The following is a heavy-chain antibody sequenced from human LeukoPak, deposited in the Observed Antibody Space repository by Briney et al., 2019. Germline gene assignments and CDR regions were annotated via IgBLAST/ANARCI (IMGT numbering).Heavy chain of an antibody. CDR2: INHSGST. Sequence: SETLSLTCAVYGGSFSGYYWSWIRQPPGRGLEWIGEINHSGSTNYNPSLKSRVTISVDTSKNQFSLELSSVTAADTAVYYCARGAVLMVYAIRWFDPWGQGTLVTVSS. V-gene: IGHV4-34*01. J-gene: IGHJ5*02. CDR1: GGSFSGYY. D-gene: IGHD2-8*01. CDR3: ARGAVLMVYAIRWFDP.